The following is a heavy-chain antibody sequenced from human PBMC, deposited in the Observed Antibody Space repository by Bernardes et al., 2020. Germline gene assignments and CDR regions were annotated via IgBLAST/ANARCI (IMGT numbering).Heavy chain of an antibody. Sequence: ASVKVSCKASGYTFTSNYLHWVRQAPGQGLEWMGIINPGGGGTNYAQKFQGRVTMTRDTSTSTVYMELSSLTSEDTAVYYCTRLYCGGGTCYSGRGWFDPWGQGTLVTVSS. V-gene: IGHV1-46*03. J-gene: IGHJ5*02. CDR3: TRLYCGGGTCYSGRGWFDP. D-gene: IGHD2-15*01. CDR1: GYTFTSNY. CDR2: INPGGGGT.